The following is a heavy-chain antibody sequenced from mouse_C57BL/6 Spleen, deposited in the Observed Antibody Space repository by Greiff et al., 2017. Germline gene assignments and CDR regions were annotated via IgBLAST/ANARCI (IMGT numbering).Heavy chain of an antibody. V-gene: IGHV1-9*01. CDR2: SLPGSGST. Sequence: QVQLKQSGAELMKPGASVKLSCKATGYTVTGYWIVWVKQRHGHGLEWIGESLPGSGSTNYNEKFKGKATFSAATASNAAYMQLDSLATEDSAICYCARLSRLDFDVWGTGTMVTVSS. CDR1: GYTVTGYW. D-gene: IGHD4-1*01. CDR3: ARLSRLDFDV. J-gene: IGHJ1*03.